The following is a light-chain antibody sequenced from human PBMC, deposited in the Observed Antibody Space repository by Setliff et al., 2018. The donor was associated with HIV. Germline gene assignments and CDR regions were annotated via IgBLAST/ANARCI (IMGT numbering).Light chain of an antibody. CDR1: SSGVGNYNY. Sequence: QSALTQPASVSGSPGQSITISCTGTSSGVGNYNYVSWYQQHPGKAPKLIIYDVIKRPSGVSNRFSGSKSGNTASLTISGLQAEDEADYFCSSYTSSLRYVFGTGTKVTVL. CDR3: SSYTSSLRYV. V-gene: IGLV2-14*03. J-gene: IGLJ1*01. CDR2: DVI.